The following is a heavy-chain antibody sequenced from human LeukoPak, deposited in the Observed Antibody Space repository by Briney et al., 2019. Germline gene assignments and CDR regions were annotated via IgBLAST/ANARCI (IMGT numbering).Heavy chain of an antibody. V-gene: IGHV3-30*18. D-gene: IGHD6-19*01. Sequence: GGSLRLSCAASGFTFSSYAMHWVRQAPGKGLEWVAVISSDGSYKNHADSVKGRFTISRDNSKNTLNLQMNSLRAEDTAVYCCAKRGIGSGWSFDYWGQGTLVSVSS. CDR2: ISSDGSYK. CDR1: GFTFSSYA. J-gene: IGHJ4*02. CDR3: AKRGIGSGWSFDY.